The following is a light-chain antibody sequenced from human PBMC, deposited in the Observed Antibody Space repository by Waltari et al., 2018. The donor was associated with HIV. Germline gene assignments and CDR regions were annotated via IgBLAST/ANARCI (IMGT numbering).Light chain of an antibody. Sequence: SDEVTQTPSVSVSPGQPARITCSGETLPKKLVYWYQQKPGQAQVGVIYKDNERPSGIPERFSGSSSGTRATLTISGVQAEDEADYYCQSADSSGTSFGGGTKLTVL. V-gene: IGLV3-25*03. CDR1: TLPKKL. CDR3: QSADSSGTS. J-gene: IGLJ2*01. CDR2: KDN.